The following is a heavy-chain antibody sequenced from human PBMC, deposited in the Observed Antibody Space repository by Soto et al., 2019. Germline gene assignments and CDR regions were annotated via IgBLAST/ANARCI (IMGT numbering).Heavy chain of an antibody. CDR1: GGSISSSSYY. CDR2: IYYSGST. J-gene: IGHJ4*02. D-gene: IGHD3-22*01. Sequence: QLQLQESGPGLVKPSETLSLTCTVSGGSISSSSYYWGWIRQPPGKGLEWIGSIYYSGSTYYNPSLRSRVPIAVDTSQHQFLLEQSSVTAAGTAVYYCARRGYYDSSGGGDYFDYWGQGTLVTVSS. CDR3: ARRGYYDSSGGGDYFDY. V-gene: IGHV4-39*01.